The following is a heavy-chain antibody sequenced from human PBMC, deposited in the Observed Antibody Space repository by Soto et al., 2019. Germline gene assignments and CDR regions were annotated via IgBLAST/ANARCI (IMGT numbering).Heavy chain of an antibody. D-gene: IGHD6-13*01. CDR1: GFSLATRGMT. CDR2: ST. J-gene: IGHJ4*02. CDR3: TLRQDTSRGPIY. V-gene: IGHV2-5*01. Sequence: GSGPTLVNPTQTLTLTCTVSGFSLATRGMTLGWIRQPPGNAPEWLALSTQYSPSLQSRLTFTEDTSKNQVVLTMTNMDPVDTATYYCTLRQDTSRGPIYWGQGIMVTVSS.